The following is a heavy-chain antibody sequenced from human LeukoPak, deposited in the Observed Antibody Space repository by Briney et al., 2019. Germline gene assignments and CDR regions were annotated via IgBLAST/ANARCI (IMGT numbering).Heavy chain of an antibody. CDR3: ARYSSSGYGEIDY. D-gene: IGHD5-12*01. CDR2: IYYTGST. V-gene: IGHV4-59*01. Sequence: SETLSLTCTVSGVSISDYYWNWFRQPPGKRLEWIGYIYYTGSTNYNPSLKSRVTMSIDTSKNQFSLQLSSVTAADTAVYYCARYSSSGYGEIDYWGQGTLVTVSS. CDR1: GVSISDYY. J-gene: IGHJ4*02.